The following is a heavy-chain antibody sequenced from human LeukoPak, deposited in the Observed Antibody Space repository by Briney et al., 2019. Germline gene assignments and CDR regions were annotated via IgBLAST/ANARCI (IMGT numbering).Heavy chain of an antibody. D-gene: IGHD4-17*01. CDR1: GFTFSSYS. CDR2: ISSSSSTI. J-gene: IGHJ3*02. Sequence: PPGGSLRLSCAASGFTFSSYSMNWVRQAPGKGLEWVSYISSSSSTIYYADSVKGRFTISRDNAKNSLYLQMNSLRAEDTAVYYCAREVGYATDDAFDIWGQGTMVTVSS. CDR3: AREVGYATDDAFDI. V-gene: IGHV3-48*01.